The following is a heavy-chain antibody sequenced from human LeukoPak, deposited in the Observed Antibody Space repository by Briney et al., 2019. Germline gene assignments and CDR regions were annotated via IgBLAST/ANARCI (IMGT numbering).Heavy chain of an antibody. CDR2: IYYSGST. V-gene: IGHV4-31*03. D-gene: IGHD3-3*01. Sequence: SETLSLTCTVSGGSISSGGYYWSWIRQHPGKGLEWIGYIYYSGSTYYNPSLKSRVTISVDTSKNQFSLKLSSVTAADTAVYYCARGRKDYDFWSGSVNWFDPWGQGTLVTVSS. CDR3: ARGRKDYDFWSGSVNWFDP. J-gene: IGHJ5*02. CDR1: GGSISSGGYY.